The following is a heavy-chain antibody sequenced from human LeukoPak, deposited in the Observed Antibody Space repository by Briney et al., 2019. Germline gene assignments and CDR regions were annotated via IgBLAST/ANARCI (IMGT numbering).Heavy chain of an antibody. D-gene: IGHD3-16*01. Sequence: GASVKVSCKASGYTFTSYGISWVRQAPGQGLEWMGWISAYNGNTNYAQKLQGRVTMTTDTSTSTAYMELSRLRSDDTAVYYCARTRGYDYVWGSFLGWGQGTLVTVSS. J-gene: IGHJ4*02. CDR1: GYTFTSYG. CDR3: ARTRGYDYVWGSFLG. CDR2: ISAYNGNT. V-gene: IGHV1-18*01.